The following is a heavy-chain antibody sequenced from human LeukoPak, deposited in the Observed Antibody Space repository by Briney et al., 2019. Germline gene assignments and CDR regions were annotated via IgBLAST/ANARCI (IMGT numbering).Heavy chain of an antibody. V-gene: IGHV4-59*10. CDR2: IYSSGST. Sequence: PSETLSLTCAVYGGSFSGYYWSWIRQPAGKGLEWIGRIYSSGSTNYNPSLKSRVTMSVDTSKNQFSLRLSSVTAADTAVYYCARVGSSGWYTWFDPWGQGTLVTVSS. J-gene: IGHJ5*02. CDR1: GGSFSGYY. D-gene: IGHD6-19*01. CDR3: ARVGSSGWYTWFDP.